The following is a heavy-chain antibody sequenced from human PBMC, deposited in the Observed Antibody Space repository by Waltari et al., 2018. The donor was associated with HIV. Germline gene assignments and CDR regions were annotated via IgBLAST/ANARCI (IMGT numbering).Heavy chain of an antibody. D-gene: IGHD3-22*01. J-gene: IGHJ3*02. Sequence: IWQPPGKGLEWIGYIYYSGTSNYNPSLKSRVTISVDTSKNQFSLRLSSVTAADTAVYYCARGHYSSGFFDAFDMWGQGTMVTVSS. V-gene: IGHV4-59*01. CDR3: ARGHYSSGFFDAFDM. CDR2: IYYSGTS.